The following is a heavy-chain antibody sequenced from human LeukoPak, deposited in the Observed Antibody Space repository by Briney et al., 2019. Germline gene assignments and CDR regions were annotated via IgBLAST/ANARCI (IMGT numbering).Heavy chain of an antibody. Sequence: ASVKVSCKASGYTFTGYYMHWVRQAPGQGLEWMGWINPNSGGTNYAQKFRGRVTMTRDTSISTAYMELSRLRSDDTAVYYCARGSTVTTLYPFDYWGQGTLLTVSS. V-gene: IGHV1-2*02. D-gene: IGHD4-17*01. CDR1: GYTFTGYY. CDR3: ARGSTVTTLYPFDY. CDR2: INPNSGGT. J-gene: IGHJ4*02.